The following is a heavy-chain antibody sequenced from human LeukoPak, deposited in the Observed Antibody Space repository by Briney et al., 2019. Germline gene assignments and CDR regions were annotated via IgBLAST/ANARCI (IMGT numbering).Heavy chain of an antibody. D-gene: IGHD2-21*01. J-gene: IGHJ4*02. V-gene: IGHV4-59*12. CDR2: IYYSGST. CDR3: ARVVGNTNFDS. Sequence: SETLSLTCTVSGGSISSYYWSWIRQPPGKGLEWIGYIYYSGSTNYNPSLESRVTILVDKSKSHFSLKVTSVTAADTAIYYCARVVGNTNFDSWGQGALVTVSS. CDR1: GGSISSYY.